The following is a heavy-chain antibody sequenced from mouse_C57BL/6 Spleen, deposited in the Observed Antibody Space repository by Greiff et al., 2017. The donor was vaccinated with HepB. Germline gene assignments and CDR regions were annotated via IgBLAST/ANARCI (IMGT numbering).Heavy chain of an antibody. Sequence: VQLQQSGPELVKPGASVKISCKASGYAFSSSWMNWVKQRPGKGLEWIGRIYPGDGDTNYNGKFKGKATLTADKSSSTAYMQLSSLTSEDSAVYFCAREKLGDYWRQRTTLTVSS. CDR3: AREKLGDY. CDR1: GYAFSSSW. J-gene: IGHJ2*01. D-gene: IGHD4-1*01. V-gene: IGHV1-82*01. CDR2: IYPGDGDT.